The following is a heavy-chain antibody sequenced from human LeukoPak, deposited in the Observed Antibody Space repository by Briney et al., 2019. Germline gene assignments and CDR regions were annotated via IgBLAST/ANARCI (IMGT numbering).Heavy chain of an antibody. D-gene: IGHD4-23*01. CDR1: GFTFSSYS. CDR2: ISSSSSYI. J-gene: IGHJ4*02. CDR3: ARDLGSLDYGGNSES. V-gene: IGHV3-21*01. Sequence: PGGSLRLSCAASGFTFSSYSMNWVRKAPGKGLEWVSSISSSSSYIYYADSVKGRFTISRDNAKNSLYLQMNSLRAEDTAVYYCARDLGSLDYGGNSESRGQGTLVTVSS.